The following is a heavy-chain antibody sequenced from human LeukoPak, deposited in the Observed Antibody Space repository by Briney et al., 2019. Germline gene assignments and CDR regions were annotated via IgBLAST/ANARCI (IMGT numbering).Heavy chain of an antibody. V-gene: IGHV4-39*07. CDR3: ASIDFPLNYYYYGMDV. Sequence: PSETLSLTCTVSGGSISSSSYYWGWIRQPPGKGLEWIGSIYYSGSTYCNPSLKSRVTISVDTSKNQFSLKLSSVTAADTAVYYCASIDFPLNYYYYGMDVWGQGTTVTVSS. J-gene: IGHJ6*02. CDR2: IYYSGST. CDR1: GGSISSSSYY.